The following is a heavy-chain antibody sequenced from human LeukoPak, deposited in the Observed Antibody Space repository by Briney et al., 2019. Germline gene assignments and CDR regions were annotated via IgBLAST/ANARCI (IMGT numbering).Heavy chain of an antibody. J-gene: IGHJ4*02. CDR2: ISGSGGST. Sequence: GGSLRLSCAASGFTVSSNYMSWVRQAPGKGLEWVSAISGSGGSTYYADSVKGRFTISRDNSKNSLYLQMNSLRAEDTAVYYCTNQGSSGWYPDYWGQGTLVTVSS. CDR1: GFTVSSNY. V-gene: IGHV3-23*01. CDR3: TNQGSSGWYPDY. D-gene: IGHD6-19*01.